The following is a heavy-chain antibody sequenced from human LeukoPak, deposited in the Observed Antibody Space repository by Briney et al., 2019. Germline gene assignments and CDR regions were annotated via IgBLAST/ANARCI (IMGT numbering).Heavy chain of an antibody. CDR2: IYYSGST. V-gene: IGHV4-34*01. Sequence: SETLSLTCAVYGGSFSGYYWGWIRQPPGKGLEWIGSIYYSGSTNYNPSLKSRVTISVDTSKNQFSLKLSSVTAADTAVYYCARVGQQLVPSDNDPWSQGTLVTVSS. CDR3: ARVGQQLVPSDNDP. D-gene: IGHD6-13*01. CDR1: GGSFSGYY. J-gene: IGHJ5*02.